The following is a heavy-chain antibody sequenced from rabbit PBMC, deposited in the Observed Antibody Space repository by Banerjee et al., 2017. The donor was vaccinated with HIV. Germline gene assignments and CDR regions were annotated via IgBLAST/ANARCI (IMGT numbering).Heavy chain of an antibody. CDR2: IYVGGSGIT. CDR3: ARDGGYADYGYALNL. J-gene: IGHJ4*01. V-gene: IGHV1S45*01. Sequence: QEQLVESGGGLVQPEGSLTLTCTASGFSFSSSYYMCWVRQAPGKGLEWIACIYVGGSGITYYASWAKGRFTIPSHNAQNTLYLQLNSLTAADTATYFCARDGGYADYGYALNLWAQGPWSPS. D-gene: IGHD6-1*01. CDR1: GFSFSSSYY.